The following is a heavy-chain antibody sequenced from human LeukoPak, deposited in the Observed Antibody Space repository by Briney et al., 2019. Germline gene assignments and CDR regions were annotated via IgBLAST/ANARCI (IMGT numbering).Heavy chain of an antibody. CDR1: GYTFTSYG. CDR2: ISVYNGNT. CDR3: ARQRVIYGSGSTPFYYFDY. Sequence: ASVTVSCKASGYTFTSYGISWVRQALGQGLEWMGWISVYNGNTNYAQKFQGRVAMTTDTFTSTAYMELRSLRSDDTAVYYCARQRVIYGSGSTPFYYFDYWGQGTLVTVSS. D-gene: IGHD3-10*01. J-gene: IGHJ4*02. V-gene: IGHV1-18*01.